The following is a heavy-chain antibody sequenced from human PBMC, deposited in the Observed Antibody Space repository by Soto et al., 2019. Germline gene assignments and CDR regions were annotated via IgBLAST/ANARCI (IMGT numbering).Heavy chain of an antibody. Sequence: EVQLVESGGGLVQPGRSLRLSCAASGFTFDDYTLHWVRQAPGNGLEWVSGISWNSGSMGFADAVKGRVTISRDNAKNSLYQQMNSLRAEDPALYYGAKEISLLCVYYGMDFWGQGTTVTLSS. CDR1: GFTFDDYT. CDR3: AKEISLLCVYYGMDF. D-gene: IGHD2-15*01. CDR2: ISWNSGSM. J-gene: IGHJ6*02. V-gene: IGHV3-9*01.